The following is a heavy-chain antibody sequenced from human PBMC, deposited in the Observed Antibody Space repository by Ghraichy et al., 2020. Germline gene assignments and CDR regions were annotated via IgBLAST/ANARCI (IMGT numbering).Heavy chain of an antibody. V-gene: IGHV3-9*01. D-gene: IGHD2-2*01. CDR2: ISWNSGSI. CDR1: GFTFDDYA. CDR3: AKDIRLGYCSSTSCSAFDY. J-gene: IGHJ4*02. Sequence: SLRLSCAASGFTFDDYAMHWVRQAPGKGLEWVSGISWNSGSIGYADSVKGRFTISRDNAKNSLYLQMNSLRAEDTALYYCAKDIRLGYCSSTSCSAFDYWGQGTLVTVSS.